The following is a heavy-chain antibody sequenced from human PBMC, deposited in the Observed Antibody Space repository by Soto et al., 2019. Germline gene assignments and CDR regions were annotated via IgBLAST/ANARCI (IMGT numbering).Heavy chain of an antibody. CDR3: AKDRIAAAGMSFDY. J-gene: IGHJ4*02. D-gene: IGHD6-13*01. CDR2: ISYDGSNK. V-gene: IGHV3-30*18. CDR1: GFTFSSYG. Sequence: VQLLESGGGLVQPGGSLRLSCAASGFTFSSYGMHWVRQAPGKGLEWVAVISYDGSNKYYADSVKGRFTISRDNSKNTLYLQMNSLRAEDTAVYYCAKDRIAAAGMSFDYWGQGTLVTVSS.